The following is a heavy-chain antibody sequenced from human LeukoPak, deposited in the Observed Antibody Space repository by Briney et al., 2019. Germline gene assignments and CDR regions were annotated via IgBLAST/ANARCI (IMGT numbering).Heavy chain of an antibody. CDR3: ARVGEADTAMVKANDY. CDR1: GFTFSDYY. Sequence: LRLSCAASGFTFSDYYMSWIRQPPGKGLEWIGYIYYSGSTYYNPSLKSRVTISVDTSKNQFSLKLSSVTAADTAVYYCARVGEADTAMVKANDYWGQGTLVTVSS. D-gene: IGHD5-18*01. V-gene: IGHV4-30-4*08. J-gene: IGHJ4*02. CDR2: IYYSGST.